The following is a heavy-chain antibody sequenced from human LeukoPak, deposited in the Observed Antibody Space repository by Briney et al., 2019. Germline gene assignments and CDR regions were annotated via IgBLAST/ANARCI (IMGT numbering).Heavy chain of an antibody. D-gene: IGHD6-13*01. Sequence: PSQTLSLTCTVSGGSISSGDYYWSWIRQPPGKGLEWIGYIYYSGSTYYNPSLKSRVTISVDTSKNQFPLKLSSVTAADTAVYYCARGDSSSWYFDYWGQGTLVTVSS. V-gene: IGHV4-30-4*01. CDR1: GGSISSGDYY. J-gene: IGHJ4*02. CDR2: IYYSGST. CDR3: ARGDSSSWYFDY.